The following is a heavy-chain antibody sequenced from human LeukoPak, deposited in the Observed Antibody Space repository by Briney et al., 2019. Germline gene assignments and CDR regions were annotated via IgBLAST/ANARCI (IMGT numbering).Heavy chain of an antibody. CDR1: GFTFSNAW. Sequence: GGSLRLSCAASGFTFSNAWMSWVRQAPGKGLEWVGRIKSKTDGGTTDYAAPVKGRFTISRDDSKNTLYLQMNSLKTEDTAVYYCTTALVVPAAIMRYDYWGQGTLVTVSS. D-gene: IGHD2-2*01. CDR3: TTALVVPAAIMRYDY. CDR2: IKSKTDGGTT. J-gene: IGHJ4*02. V-gene: IGHV3-15*01.